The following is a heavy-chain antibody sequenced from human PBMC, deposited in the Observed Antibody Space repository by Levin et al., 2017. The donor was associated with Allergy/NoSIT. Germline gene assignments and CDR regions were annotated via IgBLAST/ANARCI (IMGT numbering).Heavy chain of an antibody. V-gene: IGHV3-53*01. CDR3: AKAYCSSTTCYLGAFDI. J-gene: IGHJ3*02. CDR2: IYTGGST. D-gene: IGHD2-2*01. Sequence: GGSLRLSCAASGLTVSSNYINWVRQAPGKGLEWVSVIYTGGSTYYADSVKGRFTISRDDSKNTVYLQMNSLRAEDTAMYYCAKAYCSSTTCYLGAFDIWGQGTMVTVAS. CDR1: GLTVSSNY.